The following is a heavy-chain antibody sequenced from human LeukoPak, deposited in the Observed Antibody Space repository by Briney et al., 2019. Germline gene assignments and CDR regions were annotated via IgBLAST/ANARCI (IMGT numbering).Heavy chain of an antibody. V-gene: IGHV3-21*01. CDR2: ISSSSSYI. D-gene: IGHD1-26*01. Sequence: GGSLRLSCAASGFTFSSYSMNWVRQAPGKGLEWVSSISSSSSYIYYADSVKGRFTISRDNAKNSLYLQMNSLRAEDTAVYYCARDPQPNFSGNEGGNWFDPWGQGTLVTVSS. J-gene: IGHJ5*02. CDR1: GFTFSSYS. CDR3: ARDPQPNFSGNEGGNWFDP.